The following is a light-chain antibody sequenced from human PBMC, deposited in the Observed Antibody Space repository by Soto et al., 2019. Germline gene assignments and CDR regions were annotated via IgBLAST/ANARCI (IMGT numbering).Light chain of an antibody. CDR1: SSDVGGYNY. CDR2: DVS. V-gene: IGLV2-14*01. J-gene: IGLJ2*01. Sequence: QSALTQPASVSGSPGQSITISCTGTSSDVGGYNYVSWYQQHPGKAPKLMIYDVSNRPSGVSNRFSGSKSGNTASLTISGLQXXXXAXXYCSSYTSSSTLEIGGGTKLTVL. CDR3: SSYTSSSTLE.